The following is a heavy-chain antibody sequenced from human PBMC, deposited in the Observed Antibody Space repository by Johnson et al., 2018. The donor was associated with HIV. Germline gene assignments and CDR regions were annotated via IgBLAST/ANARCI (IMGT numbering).Heavy chain of an antibody. D-gene: IGHD2-8*01. Sequence: QVQLVESGGGVVQPGGSLRLSCAASGFTFSSYGMHWVRQAPGKGLEWVAFRRYDGSNKYYADSVKGRFTISRDNSKNTLYLQMNSLRAEDTAVYYCARLGLTDAFDIWGQGTMVTVSP. J-gene: IGHJ3*02. V-gene: IGHV3-30*02. CDR2: RRYDGSNK. CDR1: GFTFSSYG. CDR3: ARLGLTDAFDI.